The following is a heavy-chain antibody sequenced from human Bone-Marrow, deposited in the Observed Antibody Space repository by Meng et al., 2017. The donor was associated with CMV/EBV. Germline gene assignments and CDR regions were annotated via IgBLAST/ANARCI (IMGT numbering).Heavy chain of an antibody. D-gene: IGHD2-2*02. Sequence: SLKISCAASGFTFDDYAMHWVWQAPGKGLEWVSGIIWNSGTIGYADSVKGRFTISRDNSKNTLYLQMNSLRAEDTAVYYCAKDSLWQLLYAEYFQHWGHGPRVNGAS. J-gene: IGHJ1*01. CDR2: IIWNSGTI. V-gene: IGHV3-9*01. CDR1: GFTFDDYA. CDR3: AKDSLWQLLYAEYFQH.